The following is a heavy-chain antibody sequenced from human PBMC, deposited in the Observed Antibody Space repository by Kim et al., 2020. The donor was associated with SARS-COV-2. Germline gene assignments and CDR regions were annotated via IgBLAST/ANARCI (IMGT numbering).Heavy chain of an antibody. D-gene: IGHD5-18*01. CDR1: GGSISSGGYY. Sequence: SETLSLTCTVSGGSISSGGYYWSWIRQHPGKGLEWIGYIYYSGSTYYNPSLKSRVTISVDTSKNQFSLKLSSVTAADTAVYYCASMIQLWGIDYWGQGTLVTVSS. CDR2: IYYSGST. J-gene: IGHJ4*02. CDR3: ASMIQLWGIDY. V-gene: IGHV4-31*03.